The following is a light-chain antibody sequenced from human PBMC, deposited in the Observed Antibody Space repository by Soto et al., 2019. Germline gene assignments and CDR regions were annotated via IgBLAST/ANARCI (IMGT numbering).Light chain of an antibody. V-gene: IGKV3-20*01. J-gene: IGKJ5*01. CDR3: XQYGSXPPIT. CDR1: QSVSSSY. CDR2: GAS. Sequence: EIVLTQSPGTLSLSPGERATLSCRSSQSVSSSYLAWYQQKPGQAPRLLIYGASSRATGIPDRFSGSGSGTDFTLTIRRLETEDFAVYYCXQYGSXPPITFGKGKRLEIK.